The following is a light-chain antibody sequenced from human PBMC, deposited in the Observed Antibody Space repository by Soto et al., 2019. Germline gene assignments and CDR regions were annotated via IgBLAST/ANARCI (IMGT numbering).Light chain of an antibody. CDR2: VNSGGSH. CDR3: QTWGTGSAIVV. J-gene: IGLJ7*01. V-gene: IGLV4-69*01. CDR1: SGHSNYA. Sequence: QLVLTQSPSASASLGASVKLTCTLSSGHSNYAIAWHQQQPEKGPRYLMKVNSGGSHIKGDGIPDRFSGSSSGAERYLFISSRQPEDEADYYCQTWGTGSAIVVFGGGTQLTVL.